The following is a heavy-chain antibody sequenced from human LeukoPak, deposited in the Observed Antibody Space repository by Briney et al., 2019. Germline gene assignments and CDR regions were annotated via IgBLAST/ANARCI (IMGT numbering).Heavy chain of an antibody. CDR2: IYYSGST. CDR1: GGSISSYY. J-gene: IGHJ4*02. V-gene: IGHV4-59*01. D-gene: IGHD5-18*01. CDR3: ARAEQLWLWTDY. Sequence: SETLSLTCTVSGGSISSYYWSWIRQPPGEGLEWIGYIYYSGSTNYNPSLKSRVTISVDTSKNQFSLKLSSVTAADTAVYYCARAEQLWLWTDYWGQGTLVTVSS.